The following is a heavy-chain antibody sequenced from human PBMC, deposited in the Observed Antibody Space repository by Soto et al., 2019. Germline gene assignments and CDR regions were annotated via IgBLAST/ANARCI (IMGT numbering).Heavy chain of an antibody. D-gene: IGHD5-12*01. Sequence: QVQLVQSGAEVKKPGASVKVSCKASGGTFSSYAIIWVRQAPGQGLEWMGGIIPIFGTANYAQKFQGRVTITADESTRTAYMDLSSLRSEDTALYYCARGGYSGYDRHYYYYYGMDVWGQGTTVTVSS. V-gene: IGHV1-69*01. CDR3: ARGGYSGYDRHYYYYYGMDV. J-gene: IGHJ6*02. CDR1: GGTFSSYA. CDR2: IIPIFGTA.